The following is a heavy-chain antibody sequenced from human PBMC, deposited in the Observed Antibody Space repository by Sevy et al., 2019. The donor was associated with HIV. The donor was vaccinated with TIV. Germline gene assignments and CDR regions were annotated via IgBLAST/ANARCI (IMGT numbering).Heavy chain of an antibody. V-gene: IGHV3-48*03. CDR2: ITNSGSSI. J-gene: IGHJ4*02. CDR3: ARDLPPSATTVAHFDY. Sequence: GGSLRLSCTASGFTFSSYEMNWVRQAPGKGLEWVSYITNSGSSIYYSDSVRGRFTVSRDNAKNSLYLQMKSLRAEDTAVYYCARDLPPSATTVAHFDYWGRGTLLTVSS. CDR1: GFTFSSYE. D-gene: IGHD4-17*01.